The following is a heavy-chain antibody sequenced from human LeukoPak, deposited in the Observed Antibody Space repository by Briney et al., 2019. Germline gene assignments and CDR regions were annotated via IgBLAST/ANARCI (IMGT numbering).Heavy chain of an antibody. CDR2: IKQDGSEK. J-gene: IGHJ1*01. CDR3: ARLVTIFGVVPPQH. Sequence: GGSLRLSCAASGFTFSSYWMSWVRQAPGKGLEWVANIKQDGSEKYYVDSVRGRFTISRDNSKNTLYLQMNSLRAEDTAVYYCARLVTIFGVVPPQHWGQGTLVTVSS. V-gene: IGHV3-7*01. CDR1: GFTFSSYW. D-gene: IGHD3-3*01.